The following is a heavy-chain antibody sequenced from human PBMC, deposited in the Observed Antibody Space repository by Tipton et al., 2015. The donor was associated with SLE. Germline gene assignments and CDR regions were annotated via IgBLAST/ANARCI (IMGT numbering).Heavy chain of an antibody. CDR2: IYYSGST. Sequence: TLSLTCAVSGYSISSGYYWGWIRQPPGKGLEWIGYIYYSGSTNYNPSLKSRVTISVDTSKNQFSLKLSSVTAADTAVYYCARGYDSSAYYYRGFDPWGQGTLVTVSS. J-gene: IGHJ5*02. D-gene: IGHD3-22*01. CDR3: ARGYDSSAYYYRGFDP. CDR1: GYSISSGYY. V-gene: IGHV4-38-2*01.